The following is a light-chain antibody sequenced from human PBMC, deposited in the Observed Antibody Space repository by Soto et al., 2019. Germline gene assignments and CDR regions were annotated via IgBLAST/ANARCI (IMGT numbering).Light chain of an antibody. J-gene: IGKJ1*01. Sequence: ETVMTQSPATLSVSPGERATLSCRASQSVYSSLAWYQQKHGQAPRLLIYGASTRATGIPARFSGSGSGTESPLTSSRLPSEDSAVYHCQQNKTWPPWTVGQGTKVEIK. CDR3: QQNKTWPPWT. CDR1: QSVYSS. V-gene: IGKV3-15*01. CDR2: GAS.